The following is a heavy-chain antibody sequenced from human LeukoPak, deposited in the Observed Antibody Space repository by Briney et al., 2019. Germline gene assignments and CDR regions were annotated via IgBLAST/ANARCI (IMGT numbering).Heavy chain of an antibody. V-gene: IGHV3-23*01. Sequence: GGSLRLSCVASGFTFRYYAMSWVRQAPGKGLEWVSGISGPGDDTYYADSVKGRFTISRDNSKNTQYLQNDSLRAEDTAVYYCAKGRGFCSGNACYYFYHMEDWGKGTSVTVSS. CDR3: AKGRGFCSGNACYYFYHMED. CDR2: ISGPGDDT. J-gene: IGHJ6*03. D-gene: IGHD2-15*01. CDR1: GFTFRYYA.